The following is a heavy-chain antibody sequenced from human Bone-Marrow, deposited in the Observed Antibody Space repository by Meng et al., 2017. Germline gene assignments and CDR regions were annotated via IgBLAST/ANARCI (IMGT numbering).Heavy chain of an antibody. V-gene: IGHV1-18*01. D-gene: IGHD3-10*01. CDR2: TSAYNGNT. CDR1: GYSFTSHG. CDR3: ARDLGGDD. Sequence: VRVGQLGREVKSPGASVKVCCKAFGYSFTSHGTSWVRQALGQGFGWMGWTSAYNGNTNHAKKLQGRVTMTTHTSTSTAYMELRSLRSDDTAVYYCARDLGGDDWGQGTLVTVSS. J-gene: IGHJ4*02.